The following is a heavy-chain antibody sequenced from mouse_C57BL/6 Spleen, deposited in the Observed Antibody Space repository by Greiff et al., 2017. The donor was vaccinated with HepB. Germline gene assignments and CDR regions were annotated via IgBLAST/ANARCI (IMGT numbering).Heavy chain of an antibody. D-gene: IGHD1-1*01. CDR2: ISSGGSYT. J-gene: IGHJ1*03. V-gene: IGHV5-6*01. CDR1: GFTFSSYG. Sequence: EVKLMESGGDLVKPGGSLKLSCAASGFTFSSYGMSWVRQTPDKRLEWVATISSGGSYTYYPDSVKGRFTISRDNAKNTLYLQMSSLKSEDTAMYYCARYNYGSSRYFDVWGTGTTVTVAS. CDR3: ARYNYGSSRYFDV.